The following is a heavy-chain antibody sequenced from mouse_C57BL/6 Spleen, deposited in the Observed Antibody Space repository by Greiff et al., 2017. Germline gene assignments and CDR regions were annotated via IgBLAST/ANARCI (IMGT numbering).Heavy chain of an antibody. V-gene: IGHV1-72*01. CDR1: GYTFTSYW. D-gene: IGHD1-1*01. CDR3: ALSYYNGSSHWYFDV. Sequence: VQLQQPGAELVKPGASVKLSCKASGYTFTSYWMHWVKQRPGRGLEWIGRIDPNSGGTKSNEKFKSKATLTVDKPSSTAYMQLSSLTSEDSAVYYCALSYYNGSSHWYFDVWGTGTTVTVSS. CDR2: IDPNSGGT. J-gene: IGHJ1*03.